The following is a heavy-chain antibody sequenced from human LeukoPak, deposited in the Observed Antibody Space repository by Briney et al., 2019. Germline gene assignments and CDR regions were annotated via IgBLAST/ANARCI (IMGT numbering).Heavy chain of an antibody. CDR1: GFTFSSNY. Sequence: GGSLRLSCAASGFTFSSNYMSWVRQAPGKGPEWVSVIYNGGTTYYADSVKGRFTTSRHNSENTLNLQMNSLRAEDTAVYYCARVINRGYGSGLDYWGQGALVTVSS. CDR2: IYNGGTT. J-gene: IGHJ4*02. D-gene: IGHD3-10*01. CDR3: ARVINRGYGSGLDY. V-gene: IGHV3-53*01.